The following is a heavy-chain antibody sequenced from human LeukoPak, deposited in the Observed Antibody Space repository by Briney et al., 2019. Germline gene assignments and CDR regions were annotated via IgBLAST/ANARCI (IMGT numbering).Heavy chain of an antibody. CDR3: ARDLYPTVALYCSGGSCYGAELRGGPFDI. Sequence: ASVKVSCKASGYTFTGYYMHWVRQAPGQGLEWMGWINPNSGGTNYAQKFQGRVTMTRVTSISTAYMELSRLRSDDTAVYYCARDLYPTVALYCSGGSCYGAELRGGPFDIWGQGTMVTVSS. D-gene: IGHD2-15*01. J-gene: IGHJ3*02. V-gene: IGHV1-2*02. CDR2: INPNSGGT. CDR1: GYTFTGYY.